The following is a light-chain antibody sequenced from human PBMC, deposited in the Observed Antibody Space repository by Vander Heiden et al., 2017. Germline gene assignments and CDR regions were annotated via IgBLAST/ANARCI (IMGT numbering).Light chain of an antibody. J-gene: IGLJ2*01. CDR3: QSYGSSNHVV. Sequence: NFMLTQPHPLSESPGTTLTISSSGSRGSIASNDVHWYQLVPGSAPTTVIYENNQRPSGVPDRFSGSIDSSSNSASLTISGLKTEDEADYYCQSYGSSNHVVFGGGTKLTVL. CDR1: RGSIASND. CDR2: ENN. V-gene: IGLV6-57*02.